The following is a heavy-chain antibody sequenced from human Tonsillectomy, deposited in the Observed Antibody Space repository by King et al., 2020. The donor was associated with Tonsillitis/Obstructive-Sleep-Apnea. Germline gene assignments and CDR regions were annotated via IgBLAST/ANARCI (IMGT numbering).Heavy chain of an antibody. CDR1: GGSFRGYY. D-gene: IGHD3-9*01. CDR2: INHGGST. Sequence: VQLQQWGAGLLKPSETLSLNCAVYGGSFRGYYWSWIRQPPGKALEWIGEINHGGSTRYNPSLKSRVTISLDSSKNQFSLKLNSMTAADTAVYYCARGDLLTGYYASTDFDYWGQGTLVTVSS. CDR3: ARGDLLTGYYASTDFDY. V-gene: IGHV4-34*01. J-gene: IGHJ4*02.